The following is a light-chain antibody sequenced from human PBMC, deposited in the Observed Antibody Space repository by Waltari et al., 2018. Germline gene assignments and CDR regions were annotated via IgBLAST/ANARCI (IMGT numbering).Light chain of an antibody. CDR1: NIESTS. CDR3: QVWDANTDPGV. J-gene: IGLJ1*01. V-gene: IGLV3-21*01. Sequence: SYVLTQPPSVSVAPGETARIPCGGNNIESTSVPWYRQRPGQAPVVVISYDNDRAAGIPERFSGSNSGNTATLTISRVEAGDEADYYCQVWDANTDPGVFGTGTEVTVL. CDR2: YDN.